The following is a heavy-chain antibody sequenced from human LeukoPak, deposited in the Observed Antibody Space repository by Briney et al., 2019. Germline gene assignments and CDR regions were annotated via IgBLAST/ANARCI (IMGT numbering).Heavy chain of an antibody. D-gene: IGHD3-3*01. Sequence: PGGSLRLSCAASGFTFSSYAMSWVRQAPGKGLEWVSAISGSGGSTYYADSVKGRFTISRDNSKNTLYLQMNSLRAEDTAVYYCAKGMYDFWSGYPSLGYWGQGTLVTVSS. CDR3: AKGMYDFWSGYPSLGY. CDR2: ISGSGGST. V-gene: IGHV3-23*01. CDR1: GFTFSSYA. J-gene: IGHJ4*02.